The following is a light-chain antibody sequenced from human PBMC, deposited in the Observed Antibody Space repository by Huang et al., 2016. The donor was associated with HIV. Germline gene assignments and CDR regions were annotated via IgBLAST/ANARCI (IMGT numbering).Light chain of an antibody. CDR2: DKA. CDR1: QGISRW. Sequence: IQMTQSPSTVSASVGDRVTITFRAIQGISRWLSWYPQKPGADPKLLIYDKATTQRGVLSRFSGSGSGTDYTLTISGLQPEDFATYYCQQTNGFPITFGGGTKVEV. J-gene: IGKJ4*01. V-gene: IGKV1-12*01. CDR3: QQTNGFPIT.